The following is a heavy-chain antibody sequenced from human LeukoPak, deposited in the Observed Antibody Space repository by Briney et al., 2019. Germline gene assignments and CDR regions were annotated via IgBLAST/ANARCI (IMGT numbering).Heavy chain of an antibody. Sequence: GGSLRLSCAASGFTFSSYGMHWVRQTPGKGLEWVAFIRYDASNKYYADSVRGRFTISRDNSKNTLYLQMNSLRVEDTAVYYCAKKGYDHSGTSSYYLDSWGQGTLVTVSS. CDR2: IRYDASNK. CDR1: GFTFSSYG. CDR3: AKKGYDHSGTSSYYLDS. V-gene: IGHV3-30*02. D-gene: IGHD3-10*01. J-gene: IGHJ4*02.